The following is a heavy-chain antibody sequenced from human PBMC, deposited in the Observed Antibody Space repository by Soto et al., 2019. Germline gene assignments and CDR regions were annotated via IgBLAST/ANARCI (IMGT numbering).Heavy chain of an antibody. CDR1: GGSISSSNW. CDR3: AREAARQVYYYYYGMDV. D-gene: IGHD6-6*01. CDR2: IYHSGST. V-gene: IGHV4-4*02. J-gene: IGHJ6*02. Sequence: SETLSITCAVSGGSISSSNWWSWVRQPPGKGLEWIGEIYHSGSTNYNPSLKSRVTISVDKSKNQFSLNLSSVTAADTAVYYCAREAARQVYYYYYGMDVWGQGTTVT.